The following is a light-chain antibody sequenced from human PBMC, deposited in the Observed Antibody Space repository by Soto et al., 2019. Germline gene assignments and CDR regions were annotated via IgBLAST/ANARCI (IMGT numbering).Light chain of an antibody. CDR2: GAS. CDR1: QAIIFY. CDR3: QQYDSLPLN. Sequence: DITMTQSPSSLSASGGDRVSITCQASQAIIFYLNCYQQKPGKAPKLLISGASNLEPGDPSRLTGSGSETVFSLTISSLQPEDFATYYCQQYDSLPLNFGGGTHVE. V-gene: IGKV1-33*01. J-gene: IGKJ4*01.